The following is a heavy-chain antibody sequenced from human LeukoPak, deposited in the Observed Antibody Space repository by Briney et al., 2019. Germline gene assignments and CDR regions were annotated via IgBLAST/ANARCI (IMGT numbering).Heavy chain of an antibody. Sequence: GGSLRLSCAASGFTFSSYSMNWVCQAPGKGLEWVSSISSSSSYIYYADSVKGRFTISRDNAKNSLYLQMNSLRAEDTAVYYCARSVTTSFGVDYWGQGTLVTVSS. D-gene: IGHD4-17*01. V-gene: IGHV3-21*01. CDR2: ISSSSSYI. CDR1: GFTFSSYS. CDR3: ARSVTTSFGVDY. J-gene: IGHJ4*02.